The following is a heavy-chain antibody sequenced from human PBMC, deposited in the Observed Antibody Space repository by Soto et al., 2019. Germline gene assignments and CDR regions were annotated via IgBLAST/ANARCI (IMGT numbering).Heavy chain of an antibody. V-gene: IGHV6-1*01. D-gene: IGHD6-13*01. CDR3: ARATAAGRGHCFDS. CDR1: GDSVSSNSAG. CDR2: TYYRSKWYN. Sequence: SQTLXLTCAISGDSVSSNSAGWNWIRQSPSRGLEWLGRTYYRSKWYNDYALSVRSRITINADTSKKQFYLQLNSVSPEDTAFYYCARATAAGRGHCFDSWGQGTLVTVSS. J-gene: IGHJ5*01.